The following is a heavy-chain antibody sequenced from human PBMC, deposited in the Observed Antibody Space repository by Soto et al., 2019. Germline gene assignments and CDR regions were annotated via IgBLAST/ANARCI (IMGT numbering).Heavy chain of an antibody. Sequence: RLSCAASGFTFSSYAMSWVRQAPGKGLEWVSAISGSGGSTYYADSVKGRFTISRDNSKNTLYLQMNSLRAEDTAVYYCAKDHRKGSSSNWFEPWGQGTLLTVSS. V-gene: IGHV3-23*01. CDR1: GFTFSSYA. CDR2: ISGSGGST. D-gene: IGHD6-6*01. J-gene: IGHJ5*02. CDR3: AKDHRKGSSSNWFEP.